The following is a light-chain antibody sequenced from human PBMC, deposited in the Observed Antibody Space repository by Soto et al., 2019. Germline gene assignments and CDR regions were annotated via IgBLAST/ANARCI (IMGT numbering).Light chain of an antibody. V-gene: IGKV3-20*01. CDR3: QQFGSSPGFS. J-gene: IGKJ3*01. Sequence: EIVLTQSPGTLSLSPGERATLSCRASQSINSRYLAWYQQKPGQAPRLLIFGASSRATGIPDRFSGSGSGTDFTLTISRLEAVDFAVYYCQQFGSSPGFSFGPGTKVDIK. CDR1: QSINSRY. CDR2: GAS.